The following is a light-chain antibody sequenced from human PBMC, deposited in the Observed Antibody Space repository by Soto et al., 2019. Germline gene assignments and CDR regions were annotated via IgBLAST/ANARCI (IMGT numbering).Light chain of an antibody. CDR3: QQYGASPLT. Sequence: EILLTQSPSTLSLSPGEGVTLSCRASQSVTVNSLAWYQQKPGQTPKLLIYAASTRAAAVPDRFTGSGSGTDCALTIGRLDPEDFAVYYCQQYGASPLTFGAGTKVDIK. J-gene: IGKJ3*01. V-gene: IGKV3-20*01. CDR2: AAS. CDR1: QSVTVNS.